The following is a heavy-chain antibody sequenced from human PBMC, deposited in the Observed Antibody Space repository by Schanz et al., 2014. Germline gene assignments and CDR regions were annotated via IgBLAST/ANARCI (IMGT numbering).Heavy chain of an antibody. CDR2: IKHDGSEK. J-gene: IGHJ3*02. Sequence: EVQLVESGGGLVQPGGSLRLSCAASGFAFDTYWMSWVRQAPGKGLEWVANIKHDGSEKYYVDSVKGRFTISRDNAKNSMYLEMNSLRAEDTAVFYCARVGGTYYDFWSGVPPTVMHDGFDIWGQGTTVIVSA. V-gene: IGHV3-7*01. CDR1: GFAFDTYW. D-gene: IGHD3-3*01. CDR3: ARVGGTYYDFWSGVPPTVMHDGFDI.